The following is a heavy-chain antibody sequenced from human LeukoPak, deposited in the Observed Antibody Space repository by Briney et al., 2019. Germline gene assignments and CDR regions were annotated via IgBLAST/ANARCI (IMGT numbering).Heavy chain of an antibody. V-gene: IGHV2-5*01. D-gene: IGHD1-26*01. CDR2: LYWNDDK. CDR3: AHKWAYTDFFDY. J-gene: IGHJ4*02. CDR1: GFSLSTSGVG. Sequence: KVSGPTLVNPTQTLTLTCTFSGFSLSTSGVGVGWVRQTPGRALEWLTLLYWNDDKRYSPSLKSRLTITKDTSKNQVVLTMTNMDPEDTATYYCAHKWAYTDFFDYGGQGTLVTASS.